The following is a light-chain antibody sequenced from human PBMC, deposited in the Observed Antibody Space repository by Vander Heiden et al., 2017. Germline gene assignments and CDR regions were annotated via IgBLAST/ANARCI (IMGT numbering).Light chain of an antibody. CDR3: QQYDSTPLFT. Sequence: DIVMTQSPDSLAVSLGEQATINCKSSQSVLYSSNNKNYLAWYQQKPGQPPKLLIYWASTRESGVPDRFSGSGCGTDFTLTISSLQAEDVAVYYCQQYDSTPLFTFGHGTKVDIK. CDR2: WAS. CDR1: QSVLYSSNNKNY. J-gene: IGKJ3*01. V-gene: IGKV4-1*01.